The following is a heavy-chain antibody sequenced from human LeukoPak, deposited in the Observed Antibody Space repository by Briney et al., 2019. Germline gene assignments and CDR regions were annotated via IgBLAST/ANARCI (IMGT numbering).Heavy chain of an antibody. CDR1: GYTFTSYG. CDR3: ARGEGYCSGGSCLLFGY. V-gene: IGHV1-18*01. CDR2: ISAHNGNT. J-gene: IGHJ4*02. Sequence: GASVKVSCKASGYTFTSYGISWVRQAPGQGLEWMGWISAHNGNTNYAQKLQGRVNMTTDTSTSTAYMELRSLRSDDTAVYYCARGEGYCSGGSCLLFGYWGQGTLVTVSS. D-gene: IGHD2-15*01.